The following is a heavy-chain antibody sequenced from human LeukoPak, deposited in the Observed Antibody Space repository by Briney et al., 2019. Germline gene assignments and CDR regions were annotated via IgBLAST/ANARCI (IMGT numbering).Heavy chain of an antibody. CDR1: GFIFSNYG. CDR3: ARKEVAAGKRPFDY. CDR2: ISSSSSYI. J-gene: IGHJ4*02. D-gene: IGHD6-13*01. V-gene: IGHV3-21*01. Sequence: GGSLRLSCAGSGFIFSNYGMNWVRQAPGKGLEWVSSISSSSSYIYYADSVKGRFTISRDNAKNSLYLQMNSLRAEDTAVYYCARKEVAAGKRPFDYWGQGTLVTVSS.